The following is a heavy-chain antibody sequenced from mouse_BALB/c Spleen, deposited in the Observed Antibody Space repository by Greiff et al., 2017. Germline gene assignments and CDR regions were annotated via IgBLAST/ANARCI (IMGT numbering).Heavy chain of an antibody. D-gene: IGHD2-1*01. CDR1: GFTFSDYY. CDR3: ARGGNYDAMDY. Sequence: EVMLVESGGGLVKPGGSLKLSCAASGFTFSDYYMYWVRQTPETRLEWVATISDGGSYTYYPDSVKGRFTISRDNTKNNLYLQMSSLKSEDTAMYYCARGGNYDAMDYWGQGTSVTVSS. CDR2: ISDGGSYT. V-gene: IGHV5-4*02. J-gene: IGHJ4*01.